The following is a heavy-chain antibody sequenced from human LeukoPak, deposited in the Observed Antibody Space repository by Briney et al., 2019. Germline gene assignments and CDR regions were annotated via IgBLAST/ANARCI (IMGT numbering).Heavy chain of an antibody. CDR1: GFTFSDYY. CDR2: IKRDGSEK. D-gene: IGHD3-22*01. J-gene: IGHJ5*02. V-gene: IGHV3-7*04. Sequence: QPGGSLRLSCAASGFTFSDYYMSWVRQAPGKGLEWVANIKRDGSEKYYVDSVKGRFTISRDNAKNSLYLQMNSLRAEDTAVYYCARGGFHYFDHWGQGTLVTVSS. CDR3: ARGGFHYFDH.